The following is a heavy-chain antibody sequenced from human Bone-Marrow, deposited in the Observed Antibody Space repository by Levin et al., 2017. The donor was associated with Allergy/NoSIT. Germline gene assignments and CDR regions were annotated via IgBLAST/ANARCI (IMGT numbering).Heavy chain of an antibody. D-gene: IGHD1-1*01. J-gene: IGHJ4*02. CDR1: GGTFSNYI. CDR3: ARGMQLFDY. CDR2: IIPVLGTS. V-gene: IGHV1-69*01. Sequence: GGSLRLSCKAPGGTFSNYIITWVRQAPGQGLEWMGGIIPVLGTSKYAQNFQGRVTITADEATSTAYMELSSLRSDDTAVYYCARGMQLFDYWGQGTLISVSS.